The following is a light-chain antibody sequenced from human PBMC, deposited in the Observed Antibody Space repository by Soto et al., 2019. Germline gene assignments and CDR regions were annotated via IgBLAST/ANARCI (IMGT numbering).Light chain of an antibody. Sequence: DTMLTQSPCPLAFSPGASATLSCRASQRSSSTLAWYQQKPGQPPRLLIYGASSRPTGIPDRFSGSGSGTDFTLTISSLEPEDVALYYCQQYGSTPCTFGGGTKVDIK. CDR2: GAS. J-gene: IGKJ4*02. CDR1: QRSSST. CDR3: QQYGSTPCT. V-gene: IGKV3-20*01.